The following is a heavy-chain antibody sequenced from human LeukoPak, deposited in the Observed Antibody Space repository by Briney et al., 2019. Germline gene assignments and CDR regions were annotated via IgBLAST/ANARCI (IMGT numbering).Heavy chain of an antibody. J-gene: IGHJ3*02. CDR2: IYSGGST. D-gene: IGHD3-16*02. CDR1: GSTVSSNY. CDR3: ARDLPSYDYVWGSYRHDAFDI. V-gene: IGHV3-53*01. Sequence: PGGSLRPSCAASGSTVSSNYMSWVRQAPGKGLEWVSVIYSGGSTYYADSVKGRFTISRDNSKNTLYLQMNSLRAEDTAVYYCARDLPSYDYVWGSYRHDAFDIWGQGTMVTVSS.